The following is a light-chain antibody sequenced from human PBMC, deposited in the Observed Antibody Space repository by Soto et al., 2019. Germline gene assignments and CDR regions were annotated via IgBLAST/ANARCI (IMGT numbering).Light chain of an antibody. V-gene: IGKV1-17*03. CDR2: GAS. CDR3: QQFDNNLGT. Sequence: DIQMTQSPSAMSASVGDRVTITGRARQVISNYLAWFHQKPGNVPKRLIYGASSLQSGVRSRFSGTGSGTEFPLSISSMMPADCATYYCQQFDNNLGTFGQGTKV. J-gene: IGKJ1*01. CDR1: QVISNY.